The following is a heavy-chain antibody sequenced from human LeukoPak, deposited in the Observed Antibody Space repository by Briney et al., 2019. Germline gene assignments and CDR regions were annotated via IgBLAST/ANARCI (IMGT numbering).Heavy chain of an antibody. D-gene: IGHD3-16*01. CDR1: GFTFSSHG. CDR3: AKDDAWGRYKD. J-gene: IGHJ1*01. V-gene: IGHV3-23*01. Sequence: WGSLRLSCAASGFTFSSHGMNWVRQAPGKGVEWVSGISPSGGITYYTDSVKGRFTISRDNSKNTVSLQMNSLRGDDTAVYYCAKDDAWGRYKDWGQGTLVTVSS. CDR2: ISPSGGIT.